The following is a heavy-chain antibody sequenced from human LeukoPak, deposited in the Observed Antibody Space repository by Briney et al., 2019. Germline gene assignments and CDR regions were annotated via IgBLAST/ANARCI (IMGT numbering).Heavy chain of an antibody. CDR3: ARSTGPIDY. V-gene: IGHV6-1*01. D-gene: IGHD1-1*01. Sequence: SQTLSLTCDISGDSGSSNSAAWNWLRQSPSTCPEWLGRTYYRSKWSTYYAVSVKSRISINRDTSKNQISLQLNSVTPEDTAVYYCARSTGPIDYWGQGTLVTVSS. CDR2: TYYRSKWST. CDR1: GDSGSSNSAA. J-gene: IGHJ4*02.